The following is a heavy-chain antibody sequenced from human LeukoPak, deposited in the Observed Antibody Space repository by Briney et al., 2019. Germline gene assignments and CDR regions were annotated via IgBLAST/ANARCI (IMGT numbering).Heavy chain of an antibody. Sequence: SETLSLTCTVSGGSFSNYYWSRIRQPPGKGLEWIGYIYYSGSTTYNPSLKSRVTISVDTSKNQFSLNLSSVTAADTAVYYCARHPTALVSYGFDPWGQGTLVTVSS. CDR3: ARHPTALVSYGFDP. D-gene: IGHD5-18*01. V-gene: IGHV4-59*08. CDR2: IYYSGST. J-gene: IGHJ5*02. CDR1: GGSFSNYY.